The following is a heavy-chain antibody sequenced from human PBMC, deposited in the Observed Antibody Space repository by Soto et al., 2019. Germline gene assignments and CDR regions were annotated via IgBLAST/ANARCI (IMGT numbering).Heavy chain of an antibody. Sequence: QVQLQQWGAGLLKPSETLSLTCAVYGGSFSGYYWSWIRQPPGKGLEWIGEINHSGSTNYNPSLKSLVTISVDTSKNQFSLKLSSVTAADTAVYYCARGYCSSTSCYIYYFDYWGQGTLVTVSS. CDR2: INHSGST. CDR1: GGSFSGYY. J-gene: IGHJ4*02. V-gene: IGHV4-34*01. CDR3: ARGYCSSTSCYIYYFDY. D-gene: IGHD2-2*02.